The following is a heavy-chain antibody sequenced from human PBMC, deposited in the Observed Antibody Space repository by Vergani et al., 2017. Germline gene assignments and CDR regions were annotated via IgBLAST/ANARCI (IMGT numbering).Heavy chain of an antibody. CDR1: GFTFSNAW. CDR2: IKSKTDGGTT. Sequence: EVQLVESGGGLVKPGGSLRLSCAASGFTFSNAWMSWVRQAPGKGLEWVGRIKSKTDGGTTDYAAPVKGRFTISRDNAKNSLYLQMNSLRAEDTAVYYCARVSVDAFDIWGQGTMVTVSS. J-gene: IGHJ3*02. D-gene: IGHD5/OR15-5a*01. CDR3: ARVSVDAFDI. V-gene: IGHV3-15*01.